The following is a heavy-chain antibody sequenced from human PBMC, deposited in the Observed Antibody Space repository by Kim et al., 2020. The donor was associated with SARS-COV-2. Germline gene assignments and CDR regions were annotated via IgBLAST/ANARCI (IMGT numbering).Heavy chain of an antibody. V-gene: IGHV3-48*03. CDR3: ARVKANTFYY. CDR1: GFTFSSYE. D-gene: IGHD2-8*01. Sequence: GGSLRLSCAASGFTFSSYEMNWVRQTPGKGLDWVSYISGTGTTMHYADSVKGRFTISRDNVKNSLYLQMNSLRAEDTALYYCARVKANTFYYWGRGTLVTVSS. CDR2: ISGTGTTM. J-gene: IGHJ4*02.